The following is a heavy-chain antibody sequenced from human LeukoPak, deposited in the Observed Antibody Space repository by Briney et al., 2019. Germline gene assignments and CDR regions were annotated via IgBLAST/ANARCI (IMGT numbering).Heavy chain of an antibody. CDR3: AREDRGTDV. CDR2: LYSTDSGGRD. J-gene: IGHJ3*01. V-gene: IGHV3-66*01. D-gene: IGHD3-16*01. Sequence: GGSLRLSCAASGITVSSHFMSWVRQAPGKGLESVSLLYSTDSGGRDYHADSVRGRFTVSRDISKNTMYLQMNNLRVEDTAVHYCAREDRGTDVWGQGHWSPSLQ. CDR1: GITVSSHF.